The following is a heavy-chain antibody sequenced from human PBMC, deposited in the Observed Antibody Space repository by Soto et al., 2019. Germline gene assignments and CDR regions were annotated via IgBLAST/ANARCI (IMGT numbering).Heavy chain of an antibody. CDR3: ARAESYYYDSSPGAFDI. Sequence: TLSLTCTVSCGSISSGGYYWSWIRQHPGKGLEWIGYIYYSGSTYYNPSLKSRVTISVDTSKNQFSLKLSSVTAADTAVYYCARAESYYYDSSPGAFDIWGQGTMVTVSS. D-gene: IGHD3-22*01. J-gene: IGHJ3*02. V-gene: IGHV4-31*03. CDR1: CGSISSGGYY. CDR2: IYYSGST.